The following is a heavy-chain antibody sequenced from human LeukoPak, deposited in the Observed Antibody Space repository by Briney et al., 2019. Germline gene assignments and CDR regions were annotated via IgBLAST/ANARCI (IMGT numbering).Heavy chain of an antibody. CDR2: IYYSGST. Sequence: SQTLSLTCTVSGGSISSGGYYWSWIRQHPGKGLEWIVYIYYSGSTYYNPSLKSRVTISVDTSKNQFSLKLSSVTAADTAVYYCARGKEGYDFWRGYPRVNWFDPWGQGTLVTVSS. J-gene: IGHJ5*02. V-gene: IGHV4-31*03. D-gene: IGHD3-3*01. CDR3: ARGKEGYDFWRGYPRVNWFDP. CDR1: GGSISSGGYY.